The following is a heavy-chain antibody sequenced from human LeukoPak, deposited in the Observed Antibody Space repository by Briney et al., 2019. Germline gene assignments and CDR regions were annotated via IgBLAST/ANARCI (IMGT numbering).Heavy chain of an antibody. Sequence: PGGSLRLSCAASGFTFSNAWMSWVRQAPGKGLEWVGRIKSKTDGGTTDYAAPVKGTFTISRDDSKNTLYLQMNSLKTEDTAVYYCTTDIVVVPAAFGAYYYYAMDVWGQGTTVTVSS. CDR2: IKSKTDGGTT. CDR3: TTDIVVVPAAFGAYYYYAMDV. J-gene: IGHJ6*02. D-gene: IGHD2-2*01. CDR1: GFTFSNAW. V-gene: IGHV3-15*01.